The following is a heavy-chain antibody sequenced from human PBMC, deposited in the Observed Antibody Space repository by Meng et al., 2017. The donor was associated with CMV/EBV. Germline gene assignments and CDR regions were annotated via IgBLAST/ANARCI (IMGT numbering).Heavy chain of an antibody. V-gene: IGHV3-11*04. Sequence: GESLKISCAASGFTFSDYYLSWIRQAPGKGLEWVSYISSSGSTIYYEDSVKGRFPISRDNAKNSLYLQMKSLRAEDTAGYYCARNPAKVGPAAIPYYYYDMDVWGQGTTVTVSS. CDR1: GFTFSDYY. CDR2: ISSSGSTI. J-gene: IGHJ6*02. D-gene: IGHD2-2*02. CDR3: ARNPAKVGPAAIPYYYYDMDV.